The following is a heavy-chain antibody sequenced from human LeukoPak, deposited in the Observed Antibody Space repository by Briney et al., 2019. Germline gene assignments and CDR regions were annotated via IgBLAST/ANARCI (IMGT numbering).Heavy chain of an antibody. CDR1: GGSISNRNYY. V-gene: IGHV4-39*07. Sequence: SETLSLTCTVSGGSISNRNYYWGWIRQAPGKGLEWIGSMYYSGSTYYNPSLKSRVTISVDTSKNHFSLKLSSVTASDTAVYYRARLLPYYYHYMDVWGRGTTVTVSS. J-gene: IGHJ6*03. CDR2: MYYSGST. CDR3: ARLLPYYYHYMDV. D-gene: IGHD1-26*01.